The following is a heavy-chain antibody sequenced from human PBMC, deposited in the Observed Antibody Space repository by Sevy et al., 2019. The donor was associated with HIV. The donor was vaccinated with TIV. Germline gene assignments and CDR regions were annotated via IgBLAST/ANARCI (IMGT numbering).Heavy chain of an antibody. CDR3: ARERLGYCSGGSCYSSDYMDV. V-gene: IGHV4-59*01. J-gene: IGHJ6*03. CDR1: GGSISSYY. D-gene: IGHD2-15*01. Sequence: ETLSLTCTVSGGSISSYYWSWIRQPPGKGLEWIGYIYYSGSTNYNPSLKSRVTISVDTSKNQFSLKLSSVTAADTAVYYCARERLGYCSGGSCYSSDYMDVWGKRTTVTVSS. CDR2: IYYSGST.